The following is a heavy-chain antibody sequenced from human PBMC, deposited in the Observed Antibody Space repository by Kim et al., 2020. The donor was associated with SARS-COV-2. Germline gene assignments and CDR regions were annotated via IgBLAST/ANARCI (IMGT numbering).Heavy chain of an antibody. CDR1: GGSISSSSYY. CDR3: ARSGTYDFWSGPSTFDI. CDR2: IYYSGST. D-gene: IGHD3-3*01. Sequence: SETLSLTCTVSGGSISSSSYYWGWIRQPPGKGLEWIGSIYYSGSTYYNPSLKSRVTMSVDTSKNQFSLKLSSVTAADTAVYYCARSGTYDFWSGPSTFDIWGQGTMVTVSS. V-gene: IGHV4-39*07. J-gene: IGHJ3*02.